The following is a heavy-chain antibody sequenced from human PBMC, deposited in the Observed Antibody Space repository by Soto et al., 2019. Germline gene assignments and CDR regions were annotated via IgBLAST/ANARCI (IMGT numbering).Heavy chain of an antibody. CDR1: GFTFSSYG. CDR3: ARLVVPASPYGMDV. J-gene: IGHJ6*02. V-gene: IGHV3-33*01. Sequence: GGSLRLSCAASGFTFSSYGMHWVRQAPGKGLEWVAVIWYDGSNKYYADSVKGRFTISRDNSKNTLYLQMNSLRAEDTAVYYCARLVVPASPYGMDVWGQGTTVTVSS. CDR2: IWYDGSNK. D-gene: IGHD2-2*01.